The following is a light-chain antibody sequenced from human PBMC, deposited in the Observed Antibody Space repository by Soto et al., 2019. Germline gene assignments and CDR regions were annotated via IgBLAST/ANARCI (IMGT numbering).Light chain of an antibody. J-gene: IGLJ2*01. CDR2: EVT. Sequence: QSALTQPPSASGSPGQSVTISCAGTSSDVGGYNYVSWYQQHPGKAPQLMIYEVTKRPSGVPARFSGSKSGNTASLTVSGLQADDDADYYCSSYAGNNNLVFGGGTKLTVL. CDR3: SSYAGNNNLV. V-gene: IGLV2-8*01. CDR1: SSDVGGYNY.